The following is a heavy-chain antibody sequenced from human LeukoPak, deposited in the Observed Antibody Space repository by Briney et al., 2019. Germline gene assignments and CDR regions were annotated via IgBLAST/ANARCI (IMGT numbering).Heavy chain of an antibody. CDR3: ARFGSNYVSWFDP. J-gene: IGHJ5*02. V-gene: IGHV4-4*07. CDR2: IYTSGST. CDR1: GGSISSYY. Sequence: SETLSLTCTVSGGSISSYYWSRIRQPAGKGLEWIGRIYTSGSTNYNPSLKSRVTMSVDTSKNQFSLKLGSVTAADTAVYYCARFGSNYVSWFDPWGQGTLVTVSS. D-gene: IGHD4-11*01.